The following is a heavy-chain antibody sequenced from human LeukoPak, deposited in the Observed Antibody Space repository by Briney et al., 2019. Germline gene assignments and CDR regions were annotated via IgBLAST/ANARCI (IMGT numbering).Heavy chain of an antibody. CDR3: AKGPGSGAYYYYYYMDV. J-gene: IGHJ6*03. Sequence: GGSLRLSCAAPGVTFSSYAMSWVRQAPGKGLEWVSAISGSGGSTYYADSVKGRFTISRDNSKNTLYLQMNSLRAEDTAVYYCAKGPGSGAYYYYYYMDVWGKGTTVTVSS. CDR1: GVTFSSYA. D-gene: IGHD2-15*01. V-gene: IGHV3-23*01. CDR2: ISGSGGST.